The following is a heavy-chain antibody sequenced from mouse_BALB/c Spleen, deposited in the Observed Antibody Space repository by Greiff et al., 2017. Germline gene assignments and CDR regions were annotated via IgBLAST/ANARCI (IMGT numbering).Heavy chain of an antibody. V-gene: IGHV5-4*02. D-gene: IGHD1-1*01. CDR2: ISDGGSYT. CDR3: ARDGWAYGAMDY. J-gene: IGHJ4*01. CDR1: GFTFSDYY. Sequence: EVKVEESGGGLVKPGGSLKLSCAASGFTFSDYYMSWVRQTPDKRLEWVATISDGGSYTYYPDSVKGRFTISRDNAKNNLYLQMSSLKSEDTAMYYCARDGWAYGAMDYWGQGTSVTVSS.